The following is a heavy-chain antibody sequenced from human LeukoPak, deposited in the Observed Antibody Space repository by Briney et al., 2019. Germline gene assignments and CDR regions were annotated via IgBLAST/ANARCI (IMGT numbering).Heavy chain of an antibody. Sequence: PGTSLRLSCVASGFTFSSYGMHWVRQAPGKGLEWVAVISYDGTFKNYADSVKGRFTISRDNSKNTLYLQLHSLRADDTAVYSCAKVLAGGTATFDHWGQGTLVTVSS. CDR3: AKVLAGGTATFDH. V-gene: IGHV3-30*18. D-gene: IGHD4-17*01. J-gene: IGHJ4*02. CDR1: GFTFSSYG. CDR2: ISYDGTFK.